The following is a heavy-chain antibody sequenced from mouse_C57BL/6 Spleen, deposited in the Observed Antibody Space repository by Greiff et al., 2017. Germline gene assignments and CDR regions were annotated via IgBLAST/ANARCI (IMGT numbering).Heavy chain of an antibody. V-gene: IGHV1-74*01. CDR3: AIGGDYSNPFAY. CDR1: GYTFTSYW. Sequence: QVQLQQPGAELVKPGASVKVSCKASGYTFTSYWMHWVKQRPGQGLEWIGRIHPSDSDTNYNQKFKGKATLTVDKSSSTAYMQLSGLTSEDSAVYYCAIGGDYSNPFAYWGQGTLVTVSA. CDR2: IHPSDSDT. J-gene: IGHJ3*01. D-gene: IGHD2-5*01.